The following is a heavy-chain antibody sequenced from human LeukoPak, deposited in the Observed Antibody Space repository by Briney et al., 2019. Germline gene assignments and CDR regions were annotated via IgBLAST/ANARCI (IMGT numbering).Heavy chain of an antibody. CDR1: GYTFTSYG. J-gene: IGHJ5*02. CDR3: ARDGATGTTWWFDP. Sequence: ASVKVSCKACGYTFTSYGISWVRQAPGQGLEWMGWISAYSGNTNYAQKLQGRVTMTTDTSTSTAYMGLRSLRSDDTAVYYCARDGATGTTWWFDPWGQEPLVPVSS. CDR2: ISAYSGNT. V-gene: IGHV1-18*01. D-gene: IGHD1-1*01.